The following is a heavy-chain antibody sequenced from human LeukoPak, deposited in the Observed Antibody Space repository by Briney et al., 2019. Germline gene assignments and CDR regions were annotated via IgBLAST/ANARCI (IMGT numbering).Heavy chain of an antibody. CDR2: ISGSGGST. V-gene: IGHV3-23*01. CDR3: AKVGGGFNPTLYFDF. Sequence: PGGSLRLSCAAPRFTFSNDAMSWVRRAPGKGLEWVSAISGSGGSTFYADSVKGRFTISRDNSKNTLYLQMNSLRADDTAVYYCAKVGGGFNPTLYFDFWGQGTLVTVSS. J-gene: IGHJ4*02. D-gene: IGHD3-16*01. CDR1: RFTFSNDA.